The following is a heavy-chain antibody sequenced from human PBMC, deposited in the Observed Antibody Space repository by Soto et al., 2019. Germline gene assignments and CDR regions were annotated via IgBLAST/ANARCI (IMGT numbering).Heavy chain of an antibody. J-gene: IGHJ4*02. CDR3: ASNLLEDDFWSGYRDFFDS. CDR1: GGSFSGYY. D-gene: IGHD3-3*01. Sequence: QVQLQQWGAGLLKPSETLSLTCAVYGGSFSGYYWSWIRQPPGKGLEWIGEINHSGSTNSNPFLKSRVTRSVYTPKNQFSLKLSSVTAAYTSVYYCASNLLEDDFWSGYRDFFDSWGPGTLVTVFS. V-gene: IGHV4-34*01. CDR2: INHSGST.